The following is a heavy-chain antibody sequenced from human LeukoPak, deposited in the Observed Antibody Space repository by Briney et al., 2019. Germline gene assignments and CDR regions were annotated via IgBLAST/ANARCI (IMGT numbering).Heavy chain of an antibody. CDR3: AKDGQSGYEIISRLDDALNDFDY. J-gene: IGHJ4*02. Sequence: GGSLILSCAASGFTFSSYWMHWVRQAPGKGLEWVANIKQDGSEKYYVDSVKGRFSISRDNARNSLHLQMNSLRAEDTAVYYCAKDGQSGYEIISRLDDALNDFDYWGQGTLVTVSS. CDR2: IKQDGSEK. CDR1: GFTFSSYW. V-gene: IGHV3-7*03. D-gene: IGHD5-12*01.